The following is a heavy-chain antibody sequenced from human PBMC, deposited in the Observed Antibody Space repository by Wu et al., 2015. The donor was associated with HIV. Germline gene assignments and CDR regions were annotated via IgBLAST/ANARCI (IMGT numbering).Heavy chain of an antibody. CDR1: GGTFSRYT. Sequence: QVQLVQSGAEVKTPGASVKVSCKASGGTFSRYTINWVRQDSGQGLEWMGRIIPFSSTTNYAQKFQGRVTITADESTNTAYMELSNVRSEDTAVYFCARAGGYYGMDVVGPRDHGHRLL. J-gene: IGHJ6*02. V-gene: IGHV1-69*18. CDR3: ARAGGYYGMDV. CDR2: IIPFSSTT.